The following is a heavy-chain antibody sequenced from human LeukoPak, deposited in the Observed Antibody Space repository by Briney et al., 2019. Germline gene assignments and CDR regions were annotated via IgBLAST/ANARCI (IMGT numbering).Heavy chain of an antibody. V-gene: IGHV3-30-3*01. CDR2: ISYDGSNK. D-gene: IGHD4-11*01. CDR3: ARTYTVTSYYFDY. CDR1: GFTFSSYA. J-gene: IGHJ4*02. Sequence: GGSLRLSCAASGFTFSSYAMHWVRQAPGKGLEWVAVISYDGSNKYYADSVKGRFTISRDNSKNTLYLQMNSLRAEDTAVYYCARTYTVTSYYFDYWDQGTLVTVSS.